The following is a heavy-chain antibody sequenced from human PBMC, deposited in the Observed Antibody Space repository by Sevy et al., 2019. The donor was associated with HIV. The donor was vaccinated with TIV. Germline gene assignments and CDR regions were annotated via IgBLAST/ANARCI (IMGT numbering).Heavy chain of an antibody. Sequence: GGSLRLSCAASGFTFSSHAMHWVRQAPGKGLEWVALISYDGGIKYYAESVKGRFTISRDNSKNTLYLQMNSLRAEDTAVYYCAREAGYSTGWSPGNYWGQGTLVTVSS. V-gene: IGHV3-30*14. D-gene: IGHD6-19*01. J-gene: IGHJ4*02. CDR3: AREAGYSTGWSPGNY. CDR2: ISYDGGIK. CDR1: GFTFSSHA.